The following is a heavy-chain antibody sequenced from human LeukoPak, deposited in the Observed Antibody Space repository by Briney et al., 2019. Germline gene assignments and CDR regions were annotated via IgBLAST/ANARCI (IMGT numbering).Heavy chain of an antibody. D-gene: IGHD5-12*01. J-gene: IGHJ5*02. CDR1: GFTFSDYY. CDR2: ISSSGSTI. Sequence: PGGSLRLSCAASGFTFSDYYMSWIRQAPGKGLEWVSYISSSGSTIYYADSVKGRFTISRDNAKNSLYLQMNSLRAEDTAVYYCAREYSGYDWVWFDPWGQGTLVTVSS. V-gene: IGHV3-11*04. CDR3: AREYSGYDWVWFDP.